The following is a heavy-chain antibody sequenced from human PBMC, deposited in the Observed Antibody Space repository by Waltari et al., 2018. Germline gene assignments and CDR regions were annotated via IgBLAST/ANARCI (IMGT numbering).Heavy chain of an antibody. D-gene: IGHD6-13*01. CDR1: GGSFSGYY. V-gene: IGHV4-34*01. Sequence: QVQLQQWGAGLLKPSETLSLTCAVYGGSFSGYYWSRIRQHPGKGLEWIGEINHSGSTNYNPSLKSRVTISVDTSKNQFSLKLSSVTAADTAVYYCARGFTNIAAAGTSGDYWGQGTLVTVSS. J-gene: IGHJ4*02. CDR2: INHSGST. CDR3: ARGFTNIAAAGTSGDY.